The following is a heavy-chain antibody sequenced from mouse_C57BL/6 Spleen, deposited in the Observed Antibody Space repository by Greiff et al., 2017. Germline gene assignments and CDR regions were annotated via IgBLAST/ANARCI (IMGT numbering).Heavy chain of an antibody. Sequence: VQLQQSGAELVKPGASVKISCKASGYAFSSYWMNWVKQRPGQGLEWIGQIYPGAGDTNYNGKFKGKDTLTADKSSSTAYMQLSSLTSEDSAVYFCARGGYYYGSSYGYFDVWGTGTTVTVSS. CDR2: IYPGAGDT. J-gene: IGHJ1*03. V-gene: IGHV1-80*01. CDR1: GYAFSSYW. CDR3: ARGGYYYGSSYGYFDV. D-gene: IGHD1-1*01.